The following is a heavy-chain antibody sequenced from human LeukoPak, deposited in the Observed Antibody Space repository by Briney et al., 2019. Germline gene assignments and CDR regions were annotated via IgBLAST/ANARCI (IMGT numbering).Heavy chain of an antibody. D-gene: IGHD4-17*01. J-gene: IGHJ4*02. CDR3: TRHLDYGAD. CDR1: GFTFSGSA. V-gene: IGHV3-73*01. CDR2: IRSKANSYAT. Sequence: GGSLRLSCAASGFTFSGSAMHWVRQASGKGLEWVGRIRSKANSYATAYAASVKGRFTISRDDSKNTAYLQMNSLKTEDTAVYYCTRHLDYGADWGQGTLVTVSS.